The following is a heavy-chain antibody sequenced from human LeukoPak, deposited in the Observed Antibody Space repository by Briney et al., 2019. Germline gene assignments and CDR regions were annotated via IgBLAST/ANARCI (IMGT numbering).Heavy chain of an antibody. D-gene: IGHD1-26*01. CDR2: ISGSGGST. CDR3: AKDKSGPWARKPIDY. V-gene: IGHV3-23*01. Sequence: GGSLRLSCAASGFTFSSYAMSWVRQAPGKGLEWVSAISGSGGSTYYADSVKGRFTISRDNSKNTLYLQMNSLRAEDTAVYYCAKDKSGPWARKPIDYWGQGTLVTVSS. CDR1: GFTFSSYA. J-gene: IGHJ4*02.